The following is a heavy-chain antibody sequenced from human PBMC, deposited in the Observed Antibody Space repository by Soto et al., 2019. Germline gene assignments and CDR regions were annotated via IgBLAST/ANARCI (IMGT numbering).Heavy chain of an antibody. J-gene: IGHJ6*02. V-gene: IGHV3-30-3*01. CDR3: ARESTTTVYYYGMDV. Sequence: GGSLRLSCAASGFTFSSYAMHWVRQAPGKGLEWVAVISYDGSNKYYADSVKGRFTISRDNSKNTLYLQMNSLRAEDTAVYYCARESTTTVYYYGMDVWGQGTTVTVSS. D-gene: IGHD1-1*01. CDR2: ISYDGSNK. CDR1: GFTFSSYA.